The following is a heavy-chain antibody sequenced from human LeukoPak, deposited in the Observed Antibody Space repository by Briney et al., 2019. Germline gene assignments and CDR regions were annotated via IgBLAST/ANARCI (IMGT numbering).Heavy chain of an antibody. CDR2: IYYGGST. CDR3: ARDRRYYYDSSGSWLYAFDI. J-gene: IGHJ3*02. CDR1: GGSISSRSYY. V-gene: IGHV4-39*07. D-gene: IGHD3-22*01. Sequence: PSETLSLTCTVSGGSISSRSYYWAWIRQPPGKGLEWIGSIYYGGSTSYNPSLKSRVTMSIDASKNQFSLKLSSVTAADTAVYYCARDRRYYYDSSGSWLYAFDIWGQGTMVTVSS.